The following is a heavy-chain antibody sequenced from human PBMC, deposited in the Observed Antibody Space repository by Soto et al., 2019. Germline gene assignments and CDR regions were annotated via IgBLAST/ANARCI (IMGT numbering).Heavy chain of an antibody. Sequence: ASVKVSCEASGYTFTSYYMHCVRQAPGQGLEWMGIINPSGGSTSYAQKFQGRVTMTRDTSTSTVYMELSSLRSEDTAVYYCARAAVRELELVHFDYWGQGTLVTVSS. J-gene: IGHJ4*02. V-gene: IGHV1-46*01. CDR2: INPSGGST. CDR1: GYTFTSYY. D-gene: IGHD1-7*01. CDR3: ARAAVRELELVHFDY.